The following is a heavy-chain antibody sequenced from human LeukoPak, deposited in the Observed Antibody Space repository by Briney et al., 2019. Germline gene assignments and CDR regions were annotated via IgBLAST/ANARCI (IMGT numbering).Heavy chain of an antibody. CDR3: ARGWPGIVATINY. J-gene: IGHJ4*02. D-gene: IGHD5-12*01. CDR2: ISSSSSYI. CDR1: GFTFSSYS. V-gene: IGHV3-21*01. Sequence: GGSLRLSCAASGFTFSSYSMNWVRQAPGKGLEWVSSISSSSSYIYHADSVKGRFTISRDNAKNSLYLQMNSLRAEDTAVYYCARGWPGIVATINYWGQGTLVTVSS.